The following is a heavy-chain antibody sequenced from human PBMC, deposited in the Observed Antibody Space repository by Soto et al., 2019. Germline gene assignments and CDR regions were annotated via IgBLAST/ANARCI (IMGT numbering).Heavy chain of an antibody. Sequence: SETLSLTCTVSGVSISPYYWSWIRQPPGKGLEWIGYIYYSGNTEYNPSLKSRVTISVDTSKNQFSLKLSSVTAADTAVYYCARDWHYYDSSGYPRVYGMDVWGQGTTVTV. CDR1: GVSISPYY. V-gene: IGHV4-59*01. J-gene: IGHJ6*02. D-gene: IGHD3-22*01. CDR2: IYYSGNT. CDR3: ARDWHYYDSSGYPRVYGMDV.